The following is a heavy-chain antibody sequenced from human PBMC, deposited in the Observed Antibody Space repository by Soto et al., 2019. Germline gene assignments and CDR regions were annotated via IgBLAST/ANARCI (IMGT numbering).Heavy chain of an antibody. Sequence: ASVKVSCKASGYTFTSYGISWVRQAPGQGLEWMGWISAYNGNTKSAQKLQGRVTMTTDTSTSTAYMELRSLRSDDTAVYYCARDLAVGLVDYWGQGTLVTVPQ. D-gene: IGHD6-19*01. CDR3: ARDLAVGLVDY. CDR2: ISAYNGNT. V-gene: IGHV1-18*01. J-gene: IGHJ4*02. CDR1: GYTFTSYG.